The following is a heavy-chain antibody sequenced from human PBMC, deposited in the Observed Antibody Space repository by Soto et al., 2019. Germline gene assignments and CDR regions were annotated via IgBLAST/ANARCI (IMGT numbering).Heavy chain of an antibody. Sequence: ASVKVSCKASGYTFTSYAMHWVRQAPGQRLEWMGWVNAGNGNTKYSQKFQGRVTITRDTSASTAYMELSSLRSEDTAVYYCARSPTFGGFDIWGQGTMVTVSS. CDR1: GYTFTSYA. CDR3: ARSPTFGGFDI. D-gene: IGHD3-16*01. V-gene: IGHV1-3*01. J-gene: IGHJ3*02. CDR2: VNAGNGNT.